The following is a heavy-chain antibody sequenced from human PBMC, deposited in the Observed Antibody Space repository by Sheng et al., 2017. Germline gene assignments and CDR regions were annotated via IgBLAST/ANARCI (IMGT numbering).Heavy chain of an antibody. CDR2: VYPSGST. J-gene: IGHJ4*02. CDR3: ARDGVLTYCGGDCYSYY. V-gene: IGHV4-61*02. D-gene: IGHD2-21*01. CDR1: GDSISSGSYY. Sequence: QVQLQESGPGLVKPSQTLSLTCTVSGDSISSGSYYWSWIRQPAGKGLEWVGRVYPSGSTDYNPSLNSRVTISLDTSKNQFYLRVTSVTAADTAVYYCARDGVLTYCGGDCYSYYWGQGTLGHRLL.